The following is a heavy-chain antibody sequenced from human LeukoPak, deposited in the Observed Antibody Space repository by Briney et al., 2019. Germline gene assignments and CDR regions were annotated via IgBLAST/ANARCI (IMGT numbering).Heavy chain of an antibody. Sequence: SETLSLTCTVSGGSISSYYWSWIRQPPGKGLEWIGYIYYSGSGNYNPSLKSRVTISVDTSKNQFSLKLNSVTAADTAVYYCARLTEGGYNFHYWGQGILVTVSA. CDR3: ARLTEGGYNFHY. CDR1: GGSISSYY. V-gene: IGHV4-59*12. CDR2: IYYSGSG. J-gene: IGHJ4*02. D-gene: IGHD5-12*01.